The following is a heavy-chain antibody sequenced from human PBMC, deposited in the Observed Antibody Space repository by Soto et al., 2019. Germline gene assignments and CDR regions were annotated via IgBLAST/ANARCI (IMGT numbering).Heavy chain of an antibody. CDR3: AIVIVGLLSAF. Sequence: GGSLRLSCAASGFNFSSYAMHWVRQAPGKGLEWVAFIWYDGNKKYYADSVKGRFTISRDNSKNTLYLQMNSLRAEDTAFYYCAIVIVGLLSAFWGQGTLVSVSS. CDR2: IWYDGNKK. D-gene: IGHD1-26*01. V-gene: IGHV3-30*02. J-gene: IGHJ4*02. CDR1: GFNFSSYA.